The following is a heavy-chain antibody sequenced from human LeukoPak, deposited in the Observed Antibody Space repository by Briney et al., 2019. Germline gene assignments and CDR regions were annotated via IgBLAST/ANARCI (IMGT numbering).Heavy chain of an antibody. J-gene: IGHJ4*02. V-gene: IGHV4-39*07. Sequence: SETLSLTCTVSGGSISSSSYYWGWIRQPPGKGLEWIGSIYYSGSTCYNPSLKSRVTISVDTSKNQFSLKLSSVTAADTAVYYCARVSVYCSGGSCFHIFDYWGQGTLVTVSS. CDR3: ARVSVYCSGGSCFHIFDY. CDR1: GGSISSSSYY. D-gene: IGHD2-15*01. CDR2: IYYSGST.